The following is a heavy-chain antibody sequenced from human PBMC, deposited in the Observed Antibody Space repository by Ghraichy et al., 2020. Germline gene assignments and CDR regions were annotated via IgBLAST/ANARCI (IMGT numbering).Heavy chain of an antibody. Sequence: GESLNTSCAASGFTFSNYAMNWVRQAPGKGLEWVSTISGSGTTTYYADPVKGRFIISRDSSTNTVYLQMNSLRADDTAIYYCAKESGRVAATPLDFDYWGQGTLVTVSS. CDR1: GFTFSNYA. V-gene: IGHV3-23*01. J-gene: IGHJ4*02. CDR3: AKESGRVAATPLDFDY. D-gene: IGHD2-15*01. CDR2: ISGSGTTT.